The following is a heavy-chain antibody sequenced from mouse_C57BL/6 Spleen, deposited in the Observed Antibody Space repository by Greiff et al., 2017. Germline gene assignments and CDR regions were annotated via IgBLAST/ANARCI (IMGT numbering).Heavy chain of an antibody. J-gene: IGHJ1*03. CDR2: ISDGGSYT. CDR3: ARDRGNYDRYFDV. D-gene: IGHD2-1*01. V-gene: IGHV5-4*01. CDR1: GFTFSSYA. Sequence: EVKLMESGGGLVKPGGSLKLSCAASGFTFSSYAMSWVRQTPEKRLEWVATISDGGSYTYYPDNVKGRFTISRDNAKNNLYLQMSHLKSEDTAMYYCARDRGNYDRYFDVWGTGTTVTVSS.